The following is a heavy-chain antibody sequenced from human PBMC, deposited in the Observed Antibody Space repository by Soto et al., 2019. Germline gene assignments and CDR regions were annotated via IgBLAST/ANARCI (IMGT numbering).Heavy chain of an antibody. D-gene: IGHD3-22*01. Sequence: EVQLLQSGGALVQPGGSLRLSCAASGFRFDNYAMSWVRQAPGQGLEWVTAISGSGDDTYHADSVKGRFTISRDNSKNTLYLQMDSLRVEDTAVYYCAKGSSVGRPYYFDYWGQGTLVTVSS. V-gene: IGHV3-23*01. CDR2: ISGSGDDT. J-gene: IGHJ4*02. CDR3: AKGSSVGRPYYFDY. CDR1: GFRFDNYA.